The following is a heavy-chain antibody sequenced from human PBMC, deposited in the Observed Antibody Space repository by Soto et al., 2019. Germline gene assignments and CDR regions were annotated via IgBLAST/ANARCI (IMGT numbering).Heavy chain of an antibody. Sequence: ASVKVSCKASGYTFTSYSFNWVRQAPGQGLEWMGWISGYNGNTNYAQNFQGRVTMTTDTSTSTAYMELRSLRFDDTAVYYCAKVRGIAVAADYWGQGTLVTVSS. V-gene: IGHV1-18*04. CDR1: GYTFTSYS. CDR2: ISGYNGNT. J-gene: IGHJ4*02. D-gene: IGHD6-19*01. CDR3: AKVRGIAVAADY.